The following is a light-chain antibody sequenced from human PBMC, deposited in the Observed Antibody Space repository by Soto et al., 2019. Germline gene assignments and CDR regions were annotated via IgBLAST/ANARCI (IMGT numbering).Light chain of an antibody. V-gene: IGKV1-9*01. CDR2: VAS. Sequence: DIQWTQLPPFLFASVGDRVPFPSRANNDFNNYLSWYQQKPGEAPKLLMYVASTLQSVVPSRFSGSGSGTEFTLTISSLQPDDFATYYCQQYNTYPLTFGGGTKVDIK. CDR1: NDFNNY. CDR3: QQYNTYPLT. J-gene: IGKJ4*01.